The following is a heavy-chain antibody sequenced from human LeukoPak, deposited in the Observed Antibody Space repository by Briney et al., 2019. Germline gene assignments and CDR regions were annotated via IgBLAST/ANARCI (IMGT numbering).Heavy chain of an antibody. D-gene: IGHD3-10*02. CDR3: AELGITMIGGV. J-gene: IGHJ6*04. CDR2: ISGSGGST. CDR1: GFTFSSYA. V-gene: IGHV3-23*01. Sequence: PGGSLRLSCAASGFTFSSYAMSWVRLAPGKGLEWVSAISGSGGSTYYADSVKGRFTISRDNAKNSLYLQMNSLRAEDTAVYYCAELGITMIGGVWGKGTTVTISS.